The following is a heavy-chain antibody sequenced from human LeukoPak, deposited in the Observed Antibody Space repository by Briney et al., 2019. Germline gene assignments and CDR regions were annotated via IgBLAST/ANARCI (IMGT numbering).Heavy chain of an antibody. Sequence: ASVKVSCKASGYPFTSYGITWVRQAPGQGPEWMGWISAYTGNTNYAQKFQGRVSMTTGTSTTTAYMELRSLRSDDTAVYYCARSQTYYYGSGSPHNWFDPWGQGTLVTVSS. V-gene: IGHV1-18*01. CDR1: GYPFTSYG. CDR3: ARSQTYYYGSGSPHNWFDP. CDR2: ISAYTGNT. J-gene: IGHJ5*02. D-gene: IGHD3-10*01.